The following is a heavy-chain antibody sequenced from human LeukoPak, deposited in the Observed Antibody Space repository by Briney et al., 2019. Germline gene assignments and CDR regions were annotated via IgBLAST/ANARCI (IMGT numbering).Heavy chain of an antibody. D-gene: IGHD3-22*01. Sequence: PSETLSLTYAVYGGSFSGYYWSWIRQPPGKGLEWIGSIYYSGSTYYNPSLKSRVTISVDTSKNQFSLKLSSVTAADTAVYYCARVPLPSTMIVVVTYFDYWGQGTLVTVSS. V-gene: IGHV4-34*01. CDR1: GGSFSGYY. CDR3: ARVPLPSTMIVVVTYFDY. CDR2: IYYSGST. J-gene: IGHJ4*02.